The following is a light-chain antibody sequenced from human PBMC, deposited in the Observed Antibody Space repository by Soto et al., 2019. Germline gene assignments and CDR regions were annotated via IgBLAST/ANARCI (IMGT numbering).Light chain of an antibody. CDR1: SSDDGSYNL. Sequence: QSVLTQPASVSGSPGQSITISCTGTSSDDGSYNLVSWYQQYPGKAPKLMIYEDDERPSGVSNRFSGSKSGNTASLTISGLQAEDEADYYCYSYAGRSTSVFGGGTKVNVL. CDR2: EDD. J-gene: IGLJ2*01. V-gene: IGLV2-23*01. CDR3: YSYAGRSTSV.